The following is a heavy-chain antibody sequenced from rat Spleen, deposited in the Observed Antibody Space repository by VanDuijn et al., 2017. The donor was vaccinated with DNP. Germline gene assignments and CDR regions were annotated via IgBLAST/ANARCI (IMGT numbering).Heavy chain of an antibody. CDR2: IWGDGST. CDR3: AEETTGVY. J-gene: IGHJ2*01. CDR1: GFSLTSYG. Sequence: QVQMKETGPGLVQTTQTLSVTCTVSGFSLTSYGVHWVRQAPGKGLEWMGIIWGDGSTNYNSALKSRLSISRDTSKSQVFLTMNSLQTDDTAVYYCAEETTGVYWGQGVMVTVSS. V-gene: IGHV2-77*01. D-gene: IGHD1-1*01.